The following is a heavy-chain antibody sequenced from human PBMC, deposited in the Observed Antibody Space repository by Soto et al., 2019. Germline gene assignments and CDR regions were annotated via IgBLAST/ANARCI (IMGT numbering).Heavy chain of an antibody. V-gene: IGHV3-23*01. D-gene: IGHD3-22*01. CDR1: GFTFSRYG. CDR3: AKYITFDSSAYAS. CDR2: MSGDGTTT. J-gene: IGHJ5*02. Sequence: EVQLLESGGGLVQPGGSRRLSCAASGFTFSRYGMSWVRQAPGKGLEWVSSMSGDGTTTYYIDSVKARCTIPTDSPRTTLSLQMNSRRAEGTAVYYCAKYITFDSSAYASWSQGILVSVSS.